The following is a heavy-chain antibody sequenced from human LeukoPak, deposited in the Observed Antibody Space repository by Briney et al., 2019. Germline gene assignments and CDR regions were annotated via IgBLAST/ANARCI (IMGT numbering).Heavy chain of an antibody. V-gene: IGHV2-5*02. CDR3: AHSPPLVGTTHFDN. J-gene: IGHJ4*02. Sequence: ESGPTLVNPTQTLTLTCTFSGFSLSTSGVGVGWIRQPPGKALEWLAIIYWDDDKRYSPSLKSRLTITKDTSKNQVVLTMTNMDPVDTATYYCAHSPPLVGTTHFDNWGQGTLVTVSS. CDR2: IYWDDDK. CDR1: GFSLSTSGVG. D-gene: IGHD1-26*01.